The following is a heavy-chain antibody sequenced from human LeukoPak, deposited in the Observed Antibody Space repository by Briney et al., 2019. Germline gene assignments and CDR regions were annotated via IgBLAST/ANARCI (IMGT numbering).Heavy chain of an antibody. CDR2: MKPDGSEK. V-gene: IGHV3-7*01. Sequence: PGGSLRLSCAASGFTVSNCWMSWVRQAPGKGLEWVANMKPDGSEKNYVDSVKGRFTISRDNAKNSLYVQMNSLRAEDTAVYYCARSFDYVWGRDWGQGTLVTVSS. J-gene: IGHJ4*02. CDR3: ARSFDYVWGRD. CDR1: GFTVSNCW. D-gene: IGHD3-16*01.